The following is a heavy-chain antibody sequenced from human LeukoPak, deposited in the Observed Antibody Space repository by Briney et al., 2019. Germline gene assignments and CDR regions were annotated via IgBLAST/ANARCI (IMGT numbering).Heavy chain of an antibody. V-gene: IGHV1-46*01. D-gene: IGHD3-10*01. CDR3: ARLMVRGVDPFDY. J-gene: IGHJ4*02. CDR2: INPSGGST. Sequence: ASVKVSCKASGYTFTSYYMHWVRQAPGQGLEWMGIINPSGGSTSYAQKFQGRVTMTRDMSTSTVYMELGSLRSEDTAVYYCARLMVRGVDPFDYWGQGTLVTVSS. CDR1: GYTFTSYY.